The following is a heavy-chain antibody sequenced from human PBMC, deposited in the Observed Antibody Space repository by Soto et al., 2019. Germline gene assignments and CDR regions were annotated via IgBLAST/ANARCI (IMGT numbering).Heavy chain of an antibody. CDR3: ANSRGIAAAGEYYFDY. J-gene: IGHJ4*02. CDR1: GFSLSTSGVG. Sequence: SGPTLVNPTQTLTLTCTFSGFSLSTSGVGVGWIRQPPGKALEWLALIYWDDDKRYSPSLKSRLTITKDTSKNQVVLTMTNMDPVNTPIYYGANSRGIAAAGEYYFDYWGEETLATVS. V-gene: IGHV2-5*02. D-gene: IGHD6-13*01. CDR2: IYWDDDK.